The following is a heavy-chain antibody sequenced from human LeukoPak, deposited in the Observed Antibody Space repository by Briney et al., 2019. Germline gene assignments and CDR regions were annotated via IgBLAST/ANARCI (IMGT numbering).Heavy chain of an antibody. CDR3: ASDISSSLGAFNI. V-gene: IGHV3-53*01. CDR2: IYIGGST. J-gene: IGHJ3*02. D-gene: IGHD6-6*01. CDR1: GFTVSSCY. Sequence: PGGSLRLSCAASGFTVSSCYMSWVRQAPGKGLEWVSVIYIGGSTYYADSVKGRFTNSRDNSKNTLYLQMNSMRAEDTAVYYCASDISSSLGAFNIWGQGTMVTVSS.